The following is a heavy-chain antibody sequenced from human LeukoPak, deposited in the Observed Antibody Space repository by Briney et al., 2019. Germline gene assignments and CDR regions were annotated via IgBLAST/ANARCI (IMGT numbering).Heavy chain of an antibody. CDR3: ATRRSGSHPYY. V-gene: IGHV4-34*01. CDR2: INHSGST. J-gene: IGHJ4*02. D-gene: IGHD1-26*01. Sequence: TPSETLSLTCAVYGGSFSGYYWSWIRQPPGKGLEWIGEINHSGSTNYNPSLKSRVTMSVDTSKNQFSLRLSSVTATDTAVYYCATRRSGSHPYYWGQGTLVTVSS. CDR1: GGSFSGYY.